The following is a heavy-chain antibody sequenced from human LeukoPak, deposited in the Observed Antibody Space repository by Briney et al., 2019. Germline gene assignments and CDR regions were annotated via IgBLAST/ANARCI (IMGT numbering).Heavy chain of an antibody. J-gene: IGHJ4*02. V-gene: IGHV1-2*04. CDR1: GYTFTNYG. Sequence: ASVKVSCKASGYTFTNYGINWVRQAPGQGLEWMGWINPNSGGTNYAQKFQGWVTMTRDTSISTAYMELSRLRSDDTAVYYCARGEMEWLDNWGQGTLVTVSS. D-gene: IGHD3-3*01. CDR2: INPNSGGT. CDR3: ARGEMEWLDN.